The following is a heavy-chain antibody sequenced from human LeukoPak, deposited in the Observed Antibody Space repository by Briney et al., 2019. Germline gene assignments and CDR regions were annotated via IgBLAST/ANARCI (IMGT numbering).Heavy chain of an antibody. J-gene: IGHJ4*02. V-gene: IGHV3-23*01. CDR2: ISGRGGST. CDR3: AFEDYYDSSGPFDY. Sequence: GGSLRLSCAASGFTFSSYAMIWVRQAPGKGLEGVPAISGRGGSTYYADSVKGRFTISRDNSKNTLYLQMNSLRAEDKAVYYCAFEDYYDSSGPFDYWGQGTLVTVSS. D-gene: IGHD3-22*01. CDR1: GFTFSSYA.